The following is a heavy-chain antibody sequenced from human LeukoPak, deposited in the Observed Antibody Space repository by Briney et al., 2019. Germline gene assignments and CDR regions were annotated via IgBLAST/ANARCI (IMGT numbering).Heavy chain of an antibody. CDR3: ARRRDAYTVDY. D-gene: IGHD5-24*01. CDR2: IHYSGST. CDR1: GVSISSDY. V-gene: IGHV4-59*12. J-gene: IGHJ4*02. Sequence: SETLSLTCTVSGVSISSDYWSWIRQPPGKGLEWIAYIHYSGSTNHNPSLKSRVTISADTSKNQFSLKLSSVTAADTAVYYCARRRDAYTVDYWGQGTLVTVSS.